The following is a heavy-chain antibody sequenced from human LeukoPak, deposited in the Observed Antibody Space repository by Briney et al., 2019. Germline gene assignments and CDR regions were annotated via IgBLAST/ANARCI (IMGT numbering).Heavy chain of an antibody. CDR1: GYSFTSYW. CDR2: IYPGDSDT. CDR3: ARSVDTAMVDAFDI. D-gene: IGHD5-18*01. Sequence: GESLKISCKGPGYSFTSYWIGWVRQVPGKGLEWMGIIYPGDSDTRYSPSLQGQVTISADKSISTAYLQWSSLKASDTAMYYCARSVDTAMVDAFDIWGQGTMVTVSS. J-gene: IGHJ3*02. V-gene: IGHV5-51*01.